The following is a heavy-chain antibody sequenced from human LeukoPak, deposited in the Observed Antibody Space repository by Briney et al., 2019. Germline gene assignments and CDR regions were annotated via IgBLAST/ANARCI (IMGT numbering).Heavy chain of an antibody. D-gene: IGHD1-26*01. V-gene: IGHV1-2*02. Sequence: GASVKLSCKASGYTLTDNHLYWVRQAPGQGLEWMGWIKPNSDVTNFAQNFQRRLTMTTDTSISTAYMELSRLTSDDTTVYYCARDLGINAFDVWGQGTLVTV. CDR3: ARDLGINAFDV. CDR1: GYTLTDNH. J-gene: IGHJ3*01. CDR2: IKPNSDVT.